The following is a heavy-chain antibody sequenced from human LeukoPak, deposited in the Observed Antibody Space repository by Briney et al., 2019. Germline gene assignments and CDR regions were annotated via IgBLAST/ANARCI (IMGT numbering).Heavy chain of an antibody. Sequence: ASVKVSCKASGYTFTGYYMHWVRQAPGQGLEWMGWINPNSGGTNYAQKFQGRVAMTRDTSISTAYMELSRLRSDDTAVYYCARVFTAMSVTYHYDSSGYPQDYWGQGTLVTVSS. D-gene: IGHD3-22*01. CDR3: ARVFTAMSVTYHYDSSGYPQDY. CDR1: GYTFTGYY. CDR2: INPNSGGT. V-gene: IGHV1-2*02. J-gene: IGHJ4*02.